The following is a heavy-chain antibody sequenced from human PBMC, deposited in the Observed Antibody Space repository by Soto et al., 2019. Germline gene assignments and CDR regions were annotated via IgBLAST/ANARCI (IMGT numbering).Heavy chain of an antibody. CDR1: GGTFSSYA. D-gene: IGHD3-3*01. V-gene: IGHV1-69*13. J-gene: IGHJ3*02. Sequence: SVKVSCKASGGTFSSYAISWVRQAPGQGLEWMGGIIPIFGTANYAQKFQGRVAITADESTSTAYMELSSLRSEDTAVYYCARDGPARITIFGVDTLSAFDIWGQGTMVTVS. CDR3: ARDGPARITIFGVDTLSAFDI. CDR2: IIPIFGTA.